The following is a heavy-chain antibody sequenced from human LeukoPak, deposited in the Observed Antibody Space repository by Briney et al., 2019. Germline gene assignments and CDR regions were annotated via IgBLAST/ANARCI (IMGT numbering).Heavy chain of an antibody. J-gene: IGHJ4*02. Sequence: PSETLSLTCTVSGGSINSYYWSWIRQTPQKGLEWIAYIDYSGSSNYNPSLKSRVSISIDTSKNQFSLRLTSVTAADTAVYYCARFQNGYSYGLYYFDTWGQGTLVTVSS. V-gene: IGHV4-59*01. CDR2: IDYSGSS. D-gene: IGHD5-18*01. CDR1: GGSINSYY. CDR3: ARFQNGYSYGLYYFDT.